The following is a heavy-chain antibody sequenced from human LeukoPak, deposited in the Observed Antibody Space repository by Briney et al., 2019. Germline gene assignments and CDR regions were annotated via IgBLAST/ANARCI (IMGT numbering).Heavy chain of an antibody. CDR3: AKDKSSYSSTWYGGSDY. J-gene: IGHJ4*02. D-gene: IGHD6-13*01. CDR2: MSYDGNNK. CDR1: GFTFSSYG. V-gene: IGHV3-30*18. Sequence: PGGSLRLSCAASGFTFSSYGMHWVRQAPGKGLEWVAVMSYDGNNKYYADSVKGRFTISRDNSKNTLYLQMNSLRAEDTAVYFCAKDKSSYSSTWYGGSDYWGQGTLVIVSS.